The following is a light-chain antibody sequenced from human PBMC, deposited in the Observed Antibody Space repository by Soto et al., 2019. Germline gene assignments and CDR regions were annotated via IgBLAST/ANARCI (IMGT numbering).Light chain of an antibody. CDR1: QSVRSN. Sequence: EILMTQSPATLSVSPGERATLSCRASQSVRSNLAWYQQKPGQAPRLLIFGATTRATGMPARFSGSGSGTEFTLTISSLQSEDFAVYYCQQRNIWPPVTFGQGTRLEIK. CDR3: QQRNIWPPVT. CDR2: GAT. J-gene: IGKJ5*01. V-gene: IGKV3-15*01.